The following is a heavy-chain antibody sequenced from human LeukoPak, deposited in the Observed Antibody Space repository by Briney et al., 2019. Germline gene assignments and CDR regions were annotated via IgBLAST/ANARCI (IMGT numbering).Heavy chain of an antibody. V-gene: IGHV3-53*01. CDR2: IYSGGST. Sequence: GGSLRLSCAASGFTVSSNYVSGVRQAPGKGLEWVSVIYSGGSTYYADSVKGRFTISRDNSKYTLYLQMSSLRAEDTAIYYCANTFTRFLEADYWGQGTLVTVSS. CDR1: GFTVSSNY. J-gene: IGHJ4*02. CDR3: ANTFTRFLEADY. D-gene: IGHD3-3*01.